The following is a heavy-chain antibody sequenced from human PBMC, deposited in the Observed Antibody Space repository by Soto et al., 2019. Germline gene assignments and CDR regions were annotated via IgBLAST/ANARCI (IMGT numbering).Heavy chain of an antibody. J-gene: IGHJ4*02. Sequence: EVQLVESGGGLVQPGGSLRLSCAASGFTVSSNYMSWVRQAPGKGLEWVSVSYSGGSTYYADSVKGRFTISRHNSKNTLYLQMNSLRAEDTAVYYCARVLWFGEYYFDYWGQGTLVTVSS. CDR2: SYSGGST. CDR1: GFTVSSNY. CDR3: ARVLWFGEYYFDY. V-gene: IGHV3-53*04. D-gene: IGHD3-10*01.